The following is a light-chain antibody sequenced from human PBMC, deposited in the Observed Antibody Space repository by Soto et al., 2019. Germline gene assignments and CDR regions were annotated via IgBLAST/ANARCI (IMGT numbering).Light chain of an antibody. CDR3: RSYASTATRV. J-gene: IGLJ3*02. Sequence: QSVLTQPASVSGSPGQSITISCTGTSSDVGSYNYVSWYQQHPGKATKLMIYEVSNRPSGVSDRFSGSKSGNTASLTISGLQAEDEADYYCRSYASTATRVFGGGTKLTVL. CDR2: EVS. CDR1: SSDVGSYNY. V-gene: IGLV2-14*01.